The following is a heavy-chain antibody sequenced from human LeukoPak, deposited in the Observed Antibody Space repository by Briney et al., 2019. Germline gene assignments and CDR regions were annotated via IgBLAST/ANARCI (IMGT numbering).Heavy chain of an antibody. D-gene: IGHD5-24*01. Sequence: GGSLRLSCAASGFTISNYAMSWVRQAPGRGPEWVSVIYSDDTTYYADSVKGRFTISRDDSKNTLYLQMNTLRAEDTAVYYCARDRDGYFDLWGRGTLVTVSS. J-gene: IGHJ2*01. CDR3: ARDRDGYFDL. CDR2: IYSDDTT. CDR1: GFTISNYA. V-gene: IGHV3-53*01.